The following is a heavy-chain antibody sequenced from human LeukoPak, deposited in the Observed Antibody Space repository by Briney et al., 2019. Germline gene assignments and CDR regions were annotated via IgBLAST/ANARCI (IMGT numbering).Heavy chain of an antibody. J-gene: IGHJ4*02. CDR3: ARDPYDGSGHYDDLFDY. V-gene: IGHV3-48*03. CDR1: GFTFSSYE. CDR2: ITTGGSTR. Sequence: PGGSLRLFCVASGFTFSSYEMNWVRQAPGNGLEWISYITTGGSTRYYADSVKGRFTISRDNAKNTLYLQMNSLRDEDTAVYYCARDPYDGSGHYDDLFDYWGQGTLVTVSS. D-gene: IGHD3-22*01.